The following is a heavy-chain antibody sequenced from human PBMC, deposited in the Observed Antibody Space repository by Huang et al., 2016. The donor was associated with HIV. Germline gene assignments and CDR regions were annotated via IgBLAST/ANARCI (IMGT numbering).Heavy chain of an antibody. V-gene: IGHV1-2*02. CDR1: GYTFTDSN. CDR2: INPKRGGT. Sequence: QVQLVQSGAEVKNPGASVRVSCKASGYTFTDSNIHWVRQAPGQGLEWMGWINPKRGGTIYAQRFQGRITMTRATTISTVHMDLRRIQSDDTAVYFCARDWSFGSSTSPADWGQGTLVTVSS. J-gene: IGHJ4*02. CDR3: ARDWSFGSSTSPAD. D-gene: IGHD6-6*01.